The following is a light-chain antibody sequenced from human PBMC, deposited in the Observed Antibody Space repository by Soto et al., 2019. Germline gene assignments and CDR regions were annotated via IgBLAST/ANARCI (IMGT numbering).Light chain of an antibody. J-gene: IGLJ2*01. CDR1: SSNIVCNY. CDR2: DDN. Sequence: QSVLTQPPSVSAAPGQKVTISCSGSSSNIVCNYVSCYHQLPGTAPKLLMYDDNKRPSGIPDRFSGSKSGTSATLGITGLQTGDEADYYCGTWDTSLSGVVFGEGTKLTVL. CDR3: GTWDTSLSGVV. V-gene: IGLV1-51*01.